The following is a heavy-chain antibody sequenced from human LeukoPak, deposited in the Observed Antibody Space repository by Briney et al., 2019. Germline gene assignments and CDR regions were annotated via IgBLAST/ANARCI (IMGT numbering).Heavy chain of an antibody. CDR3: ARGYCSGGSCYHYYYYMDV. V-gene: IGHV1-69*06. Sequence: SVKVSCKASGGTFSNYAISWVRQAPGQGLEWMGGIIPIFGTANYAQKFQGRVTITADKSTSTAYMELSSLRSEDTAVYYCARGYCSGGSCYHYYYYMDVWGKGTTVTVSS. CDR1: GGTFSNYA. CDR2: IIPIFGTA. D-gene: IGHD2-15*01. J-gene: IGHJ6*03.